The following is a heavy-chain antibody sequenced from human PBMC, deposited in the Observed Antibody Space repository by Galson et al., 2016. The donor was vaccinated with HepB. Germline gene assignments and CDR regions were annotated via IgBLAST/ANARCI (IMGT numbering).Heavy chain of an antibody. CDR1: NGSISNSY. Sequence: SETLSLTCIVSNGSISNSYWSWIRQPPGKTLEWIGHIHSSGATNYSPSLNSRISMSVDASNNLLSLKLSSVTAADTATYYCVRQEGGGYCANGMCTINWFDPWGQGILLSVSS. D-gene: IGHD2-8*01. CDR2: IHSSGAT. V-gene: IGHV4-59*08. CDR3: VRQEGGGYCANGMCTINWFDP. J-gene: IGHJ5*02.